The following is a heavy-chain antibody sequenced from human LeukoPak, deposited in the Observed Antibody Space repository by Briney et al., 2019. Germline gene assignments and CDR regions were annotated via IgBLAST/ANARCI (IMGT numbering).Heavy chain of an antibody. CDR2: MNPNSGNT. CDR3: ARVLPLPYYYDSSGYYAWFDP. CDR1: GYTFTSYD. J-gene: IGHJ5*02. D-gene: IGHD3-22*01. Sequence: ASVKVSCKASGYTFTSYDINWVRQATGQGLEWMGWMNPNSGNTGYAQKFQGRVTMTRNTSISTAYMELSSLRSEDTAVYYCARVLPLPYYYDSSGYYAWFDPWGQGTLVTVSS. V-gene: IGHV1-8*01.